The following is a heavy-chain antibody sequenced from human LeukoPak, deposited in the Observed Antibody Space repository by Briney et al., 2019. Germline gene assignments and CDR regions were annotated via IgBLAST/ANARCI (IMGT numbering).Heavy chain of an antibody. J-gene: IGHJ3*02. Sequence: GGSLRLSCAASGFTFSSYAMSWVRQAPGRGREGVSAISGSGGSTYYADSVNGRFTISRDNAKNSLYLQMNSLRAEDTAVYYCARDRYSSGWYVETFDIWGQGTMVTVSS. D-gene: IGHD6-19*01. CDR3: ARDRYSSGWYVETFDI. CDR1: GFTFSSYA. V-gene: IGHV3-23*01. CDR2: ISGSGGST.